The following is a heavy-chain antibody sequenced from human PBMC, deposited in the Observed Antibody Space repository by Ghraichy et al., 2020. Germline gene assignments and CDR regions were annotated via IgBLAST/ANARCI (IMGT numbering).Heavy chain of an antibody. CDR2: IYYSGST. CDR1: GGSISSYY. D-gene: IGHD5-18*01. Sequence: SETLSLTCTVSGGSISSYYWSWIRQPPGKGLEWIGYIYYSGSTNYNPSLKSRVTISVDTSKNQFSLKLSSVTAADTAVYYCAREFRVRGYSYGNDYWGQGTLVTVSS. V-gene: IGHV4-59*01. CDR3: AREFRVRGYSYGNDY. J-gene: IGHJ4*02.